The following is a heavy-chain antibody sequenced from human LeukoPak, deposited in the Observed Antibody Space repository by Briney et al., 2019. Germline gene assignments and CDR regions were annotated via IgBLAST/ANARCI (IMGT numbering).Heavy chain of an antibody. D-gene: IGHD2-15*01. CDR3: ARSVPTYCSGGSCYDEPFFDY. Sequence: ASVKVSCKASGYTFTGYYMHWVRQAPGQGLEWMGWINPNSGGTNYAQKFQGRVTMTRDTSIGTAYMELSRLRSDDTAVYYCARSVPTYCSGGSCYDEPFFDYWGQGTLVTVSS. V-gene: IGHV1-2*02. CDR1: GYTFTGYY. J-gene: IGHJ4*02. CDR2: INPNSGGT.